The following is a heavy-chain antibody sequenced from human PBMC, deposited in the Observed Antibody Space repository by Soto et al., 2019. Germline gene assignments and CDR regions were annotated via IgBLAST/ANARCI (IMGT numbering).Heavy chain of an antibody. Sequence: ASVKVSCKASGYTFTTFGISWVRQAPGQGLEWMGWISAYTGNTNYAQKLQGRVTLTTDTSTSTAYMELSSLRSDDTAVYYCARADGFNTGYFFDYWGQGTPVTVSS. V-gene: IGHV1-18*01. CDR2: ISAYTGNT. CDR3: ARADGFNTGYFFDY. D-gene: IGHD4-17*01. J-gene: IGHJ4*02. CDR1: GYTFTTFG.